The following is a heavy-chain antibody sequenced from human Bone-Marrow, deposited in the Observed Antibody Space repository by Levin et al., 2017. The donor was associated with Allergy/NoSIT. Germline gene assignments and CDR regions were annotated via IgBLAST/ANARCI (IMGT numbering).Heavy chain of an antibody. Sequence: GGSLRLSCTASGFIFSGQGMHWVRQAPGKGLEWVALIWYDGKSQYYADSVKGRFTISRDNSKDTLYLQMNSLRAEDTAVYYCASSYCTTANCYALDYWGQGTLVTVSS. CDR3: ASSYCTTANCYALDY. J-gene: IGHJ4*02. CDR1: GFIFSGQG. V-gene: IGHV3-33*01. D-gene: IGHD2-8*01. CDR2: IWYDGKSQ.